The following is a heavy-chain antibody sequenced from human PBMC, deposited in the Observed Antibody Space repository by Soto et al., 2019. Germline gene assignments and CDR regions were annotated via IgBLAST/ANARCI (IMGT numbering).Heavy chain of an antibody. J-gene: IGHJ4*02. CDR1: GGSTSSYY. CDR2: IYYSGSN. V-gene: IGHV4-59*01. Sequence: SETLSLTCTVSGGSTSSYYWSWIRQPPGKGLEWIGYIYYSGSNNYNPPLKSRVTISVDTSKNQFSLKLSSVTDADTAVYYCAREGYTAMDYYYDSSGPFDYWGQGTLVTVSS. D-gene: IGHD3-22*01. CDR3: AREGYTAMDYYYDSSGPFDY.